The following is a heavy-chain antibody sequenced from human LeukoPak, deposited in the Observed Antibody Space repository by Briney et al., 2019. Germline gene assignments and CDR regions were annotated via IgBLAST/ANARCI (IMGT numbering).Heavy chain of an antibody. CDR2: IYYSGST. V-gene: IGHV4-59*01. CDR3: AREGYRSGWENYFDY. J-gene: IGHJ4*02. Sequence: KTSETLSLTCTVSGGSISSYYWSWIRQPPGKGLEWIGYIYYSGSTKYNPSLKSRVTISVDTSKNQFSLKLSSVTAADTAVYYCAREGYRSGWENYFDYWGQGTLVTVSS. CDR1: GGSISSYY. D-gene: IGHD6-19*01.